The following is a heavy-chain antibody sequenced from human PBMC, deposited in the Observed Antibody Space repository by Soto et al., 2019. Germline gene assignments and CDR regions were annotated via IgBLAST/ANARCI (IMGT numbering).Heavy chain of an antibody. J-gene: IGHJ4*02. CDR3: ARGWGRIFDY. CDR1: GGSFSGYY. CDR2: INHSGST. Sequence: QVQLQQWGSGLLKPSETLSLTCAVYGGSFSGYYWNWIRQPPGKGLEWIGEINHSGSTNYKPSLKSRVTLSVDTSKNQFSLKLSSVTAADTAVYYCARGWGRIFDYWGQGTLVTVSS. D-gene: IGHD7-27*01. V-gene: IGHV4-34*01.